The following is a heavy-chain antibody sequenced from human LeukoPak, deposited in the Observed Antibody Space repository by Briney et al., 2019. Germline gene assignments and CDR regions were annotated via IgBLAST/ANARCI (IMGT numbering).Heavy chain of an antibody. CDR1: GGSISNYY. Sequence: SETLSLTCTVSGGSISNYYWSWIRQPPGKGLEWIGYIYYSGSTNYNPSLKSRVTISVDTSKNQFSLKLSSVTAADTAVYYCARHDILTGSDAFDIWGQGTMVTVSS. V-gene: IGHV4-59*08. CDR2: IYYSGST. CDR3: ARHDILTGSDAFDI. D-gene: IGHD3-9*01. J-gene: IGHJ3*02.